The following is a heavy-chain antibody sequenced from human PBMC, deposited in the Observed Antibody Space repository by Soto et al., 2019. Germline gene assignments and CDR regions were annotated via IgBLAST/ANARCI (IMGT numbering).Heavy chain of an antibody. V-gene: IGHV3-30*18. Sequence: PGGSLRLSCAASGFTFSTYGMQWVRQAPGKGLEWVAVISYDGYLKYYVDSVKGRFTVARDNSKNTLFLEMNSLRDEDTAVYFCAKDFKVSGSHYGTLNYYYGMDVWGQGTTVTVSS. CDR3: AKDFKVSGSHYGTLNYYYGMDV. CDR1: GFTFSTYG. J-gene: IGHJ6*02. CDR2: ISYDGYLK. D-gene: IGHD3-10*01.